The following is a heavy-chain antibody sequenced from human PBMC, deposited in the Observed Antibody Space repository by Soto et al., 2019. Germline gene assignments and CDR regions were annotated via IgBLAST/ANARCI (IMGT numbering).Heavy chain of an antibody. J-gene: IGHJ6*02. CDR3: ARDPPATRHGMDV. V-gene: IGHV3-53*02. CDR2: IYSGGST. Sequence: EVQLVETGGGLIQPGGSLRLSCAASGFTVSSNYMSWVRQAPGKGLEWVSVIYSGGSTYYADSVRGRFTISRDNSKNTLYLQMKRLRAEDTAVYYCARDPPATRHGMDVWGQGPTVTVSS. CDR1: GFTVSSNY.